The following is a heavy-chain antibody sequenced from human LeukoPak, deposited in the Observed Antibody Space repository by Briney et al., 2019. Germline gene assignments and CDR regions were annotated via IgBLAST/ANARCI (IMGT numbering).Heavy chain of an antibody. CDR2: ISPTGSTT. D-gene: IGHD6-13*01. J-gene: IGHJ3*02. CDR1: GFSFSGHW. Sequence: GGSLRLSCIASGFSFSGHWMHWARQLPGKGLVWVSRISPTGSTTSYADSVKGRFTVSRDNSKNTLYLQMNTLRAEDTAVYYCAKNRYSSSWDLDAFNIWGQGTMVTVSS. CDR3: AKNRYSSSWDLDAFNI. V-gene: IGHV3-74*01.